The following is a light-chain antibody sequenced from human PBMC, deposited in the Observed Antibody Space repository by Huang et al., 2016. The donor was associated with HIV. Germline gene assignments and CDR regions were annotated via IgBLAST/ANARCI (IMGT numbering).Light chain of an antibody. CDR2: DIS. CDR1: QSVSTY. CDR3: QQRSNWPLT. J-gene: IGKJ5*01. Sequence: ELVLTQSPATLSLSHGESATLACRASQSVSTYLAWYQQKPGQAPRLLIYDISNRATGMPPRFRGSGSGTDCTLTISSLEPEDFAVYYCQQRSNWPLTFGQGTRLEI. V-gene: IGKV3-11*01.